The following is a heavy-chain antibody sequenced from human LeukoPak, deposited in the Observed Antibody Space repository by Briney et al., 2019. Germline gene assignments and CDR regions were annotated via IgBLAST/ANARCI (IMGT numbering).Heavy chain of an antibody. D-gene: IGHD6-13*01. J-gene: IGHJ4*02. Sequence: PGRSLRLPCAASGFTFSSYDMQWVGQAPGKGLEWVAVIWYDASNKYYADSVKGRFTISRDNDKNSLYLQMNRLRAEDTAVYYCARDSREGSSWYELFDYWGQGTLVTVSS. V-gene: IGHV3-33*01. CDR2: IWYDASNK. CDR1: GFTFSSYD. CDR3: ARDSREGSSWYELFDY.